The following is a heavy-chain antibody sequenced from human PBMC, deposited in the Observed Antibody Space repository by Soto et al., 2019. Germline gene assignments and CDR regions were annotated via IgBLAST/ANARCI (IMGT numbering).Heavy chain of an antibody. D-gene: IGHD4-17*01. V-gene: IGHV1-2*02. Sequence: ASVKVSCKASGYTFSGYYIHWVRQAPGQGLEWMGWINPNSGDTNYAQKFQGRVTMTRDTSISTAYMELSRLRSDDTAVYYCAREAMTTVTTRAFDIWGQGTMVTVSS. CDR3: AREAMTTVTTRAFDI. CDR2: INPNSGDT. CDR1: GYTFSGYY. J-gene: IGHJ3*02.